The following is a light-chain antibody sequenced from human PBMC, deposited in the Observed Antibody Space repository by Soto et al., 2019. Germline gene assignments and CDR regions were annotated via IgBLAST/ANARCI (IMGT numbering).Light chain of an antibody. CDR1: QGIKND. J-gene: IGKJ4*01. V-gene: IGKV1-17*01. CDR3: VEHNSYPPT. Sequence: DIQMTQSPSSLSASVGDRVTITCRASQGIKNDLGWYQQKPGKAPKSLIYAASSLHSGVPSRFSGSGSGTELTLTINSLQPDDFATYYCVEHNSYPPTFGGGTKVEIK. CDR2: AAS.